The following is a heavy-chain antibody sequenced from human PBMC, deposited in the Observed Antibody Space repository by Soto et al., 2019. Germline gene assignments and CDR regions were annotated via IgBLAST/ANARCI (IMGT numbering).Heavy chain of an antibody. V-gene: IGHV4-31*03. CDR2: IYYSGST. CDR1: GGSISSGGYY. CDR3: ARSVVAGTREYHYYGMDV. Sequence: PSETLSLTCTVSGGSISSGGYYWSWIRQHPGKGLEWIGYIYYSGSTYYNPSLKSRVTISVDTSKNQFSLKLSSVTAADTAVYYCARSVVAGTREYHYYGMDVWGQGTTVTVSS. J-gene: IGHJ6*02. D-gene: IGHD6-19*01.